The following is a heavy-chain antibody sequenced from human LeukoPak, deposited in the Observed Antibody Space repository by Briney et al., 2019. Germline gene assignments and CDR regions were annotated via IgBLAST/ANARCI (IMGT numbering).Heavy chain of an antibody. J-gene: IGHJ4*02. Sequence: PGGSLRLSCAASGFTFSSYGMHWVRHAPGKGLVWVARINTDGSRTNYADSVEGRFTISRDNAKNTLFLQMNSLRAEDTAVYFCARDRGGRYFDYWGQGTLVAVSS. V-gene: IGHV3-74*01. D-gene: IGHD3-9*01. CDR3: ARDRGGRYFDY. CDR2: INTDGSRT. CDR1: GFTFSSYG.